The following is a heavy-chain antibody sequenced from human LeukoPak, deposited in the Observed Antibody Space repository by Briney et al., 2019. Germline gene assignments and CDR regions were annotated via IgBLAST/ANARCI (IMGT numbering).Heavy chain of an antibody. J-gene: IGHJ5*02. CDR1: GYTFTSYD. D-gene: IGHD6-13*01. CDR2: INPNSGGT. CDR3: ARGQQLVLGWFDP. V-gene: IGHV1-2*02. Sequence: ASVKVSCKASGYTFTSYDINWVRQATGQGLEWMGWINPNSGGTNYAQKFQGRVTMTRDTSISTAYMELSRLRSDDTAVYYCARGQQLVLGWFDPWGQGTLVTVSS.